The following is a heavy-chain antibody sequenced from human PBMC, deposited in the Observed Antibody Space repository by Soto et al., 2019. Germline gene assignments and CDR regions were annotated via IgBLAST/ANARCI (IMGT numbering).Heavy chain of an antibody. CDR1: GYTFTSYY. J-gene: IGHJ6*02. CDR3: ARSTAVAETYYYYGMDV. D-gene: IGHD6-19*01. V-gene: IGHV1-46*01. Sequence: GASVKVSCKASGYTFTSYYMHWVRQAPGQRLEWMGIINPSGGSTSYAQKFQGRVTMTRDTSTSTVYMELSSLRSEDTAVYYCARSTAVAETYYYYGMDVWGQGTTVTVSS. CDR2: INPSGGST.